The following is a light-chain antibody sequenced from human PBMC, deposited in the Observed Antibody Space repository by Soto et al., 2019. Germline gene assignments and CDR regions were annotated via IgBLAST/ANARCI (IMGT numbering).Light chain of an antibody. Sequence: EIVLTQSPATLSVSPGESATLSCRASQNVNIDLVWYQQKPGQAPKVLMFSASARETGIPARFSGGGSETEFTLIISSLQPEDSAVYYCQQYNTWPFTFGPGTKVEIK. CDR1: QNVNID. CDR2: SAS. J-gene: IGKJ3*01. CDR3: QQYNTWPFT. V-gene: IGKV3D-15*01.